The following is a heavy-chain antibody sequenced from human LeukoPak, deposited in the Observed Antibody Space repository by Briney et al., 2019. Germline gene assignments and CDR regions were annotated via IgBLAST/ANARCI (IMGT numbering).Heavy chain of an antibody. Sequence: GGSLRLSCAASGFTFSGSAMHWVRQASGKGLEWVGRIRSKANSYATAYAASVKGRFTISRDDSKNTAYLQMNSLKTEDTAVYYCTRVLSDSSGAKFDYWGQGTLVTVSS. V-gene: IGHV3-73*01. CDR3: TRVLSDSSGAKFDY. D-gene: IGHD6-25*01. CDR1: GFTFSGSA. J-gene: IGHJ4*02. CDR2: IRSKANSYAT.